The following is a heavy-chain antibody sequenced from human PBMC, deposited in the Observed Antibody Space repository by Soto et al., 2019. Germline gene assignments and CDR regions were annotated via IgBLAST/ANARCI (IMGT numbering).Heavy chain of an antibody. CDR3: ARESEDLTSNFDY. Sequence: ESLRLSCAASGFTFTRYSMNWVRQAPGKGLEWVSSISSTTNYIYYADSMKGRFTVSRDNAKNSVYLEMNSLSAEDTAVYYCARESEDLTSNFDYWGQGTLVTVSS. V-gene: IGHV3-21*01. J-gene: IGHJ4*02. CDR2: ISSTTNYI. CDR1: GFTFTRYS.